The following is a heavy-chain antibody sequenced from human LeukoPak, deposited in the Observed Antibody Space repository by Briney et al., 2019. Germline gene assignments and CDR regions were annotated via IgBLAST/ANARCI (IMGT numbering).Heavy chain of an antibody. V-gene: IGHV7-4-1*02. Sequence: GASVTVSCKASGYSSTSQAINWVRQAPGQGLQWMGWVNTTTGNPTYAQGFTGRFVFSFDTSVSTAYLQISSLKAEDTAVYYCVGAETSVGYFDYWGQGTLVTVSS. CDR1: GYSSTSQA. J-gene: IGHJ4*02. CDR2: VNTTTGNP. CDR3: VGAETSVGYFDY. D-gene: IGHD4-23*01.